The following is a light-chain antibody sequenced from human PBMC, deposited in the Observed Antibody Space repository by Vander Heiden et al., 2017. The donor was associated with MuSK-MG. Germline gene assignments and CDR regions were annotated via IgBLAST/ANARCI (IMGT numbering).Light chain of an antibody. Sequence: DIQMTQSPSSLSASVGDRVTITCQASQDISNYLNWYQQKPGKAPKLLIYDASNLETGVPSRFSGSGSGTDFTFTISSLQPEDIATYYCQQYDNLPLTFGPWTKVDLK. CDR2: DAS. CDR3: QQYDNLPLT. CDR1: QDISNY. J-gene: IGKJ3*01. V-gene: IGKV1-33*01.